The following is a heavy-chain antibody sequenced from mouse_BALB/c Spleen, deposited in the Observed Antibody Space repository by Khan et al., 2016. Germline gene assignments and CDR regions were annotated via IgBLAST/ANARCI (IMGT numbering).Heavy chain of an antibody. CDR1: GFTFSNYW. CDR3: TTEFAY. V-gene: IGHV6-6*02. CDR2: IRLKSNNYAT. J-gene: IGHJ3*01. Sequence: EVKLEESGGGLVQPGGSMKLSCVASGFTFSNYWMNWVRQSPEKGLEWVAEIRLKSNNYATHYAESVKGRFTITKHDTKRSVYLQMNNLRAEDTSIYYSTTEFAYWGQGTLVTVSA.